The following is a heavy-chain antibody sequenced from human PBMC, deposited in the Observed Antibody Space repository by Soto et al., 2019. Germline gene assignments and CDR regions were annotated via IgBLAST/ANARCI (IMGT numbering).Heavy chain of an antibody. Sequence: SETLSLTCTVSGGSISSGGYYWSWIRQHPGKGLEWIGYIYYSGSTYYNPSLKSRVTISVDTSKNQFSLKLSSVTAADTAVYYCARDPGARTYFDYWGQGTLVTVSS. CDR3: ARDPGARTYFDY. J-gene: IGHJ4*02. CDR2: IYYSGST. D-gene: IGHD3-10*01. V-gene: IGHV4-31*03. CDR1: GGSISSGGYY.